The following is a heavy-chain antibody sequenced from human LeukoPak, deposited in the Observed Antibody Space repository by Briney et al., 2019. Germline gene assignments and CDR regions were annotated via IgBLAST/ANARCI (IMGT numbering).Heavy chain of an antibody. J-gene: IGHJ6*02. V-gene: IGHV3-48*02. CDR3: ARVGRGVYGMDV. CDR2: IINSGGTV. Sequence: PGGSLRLSCAASGFTFSIHGMNWVRQAPGKGLEWVSYIINSGGTVYYTDSVQGRFTIPRDNARNSLFLQMNSLRDEDTAVYYCARVGRGVYGMDVWGQGTTVTVSS. CDR1: GFTFSIHG. D-gene: IGHD3-10*01.